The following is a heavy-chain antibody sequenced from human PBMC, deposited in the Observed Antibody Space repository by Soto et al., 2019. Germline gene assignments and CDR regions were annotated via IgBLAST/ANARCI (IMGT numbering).Heavy chain of an antibody. Sequence: PGESLKISCKGSGYSFTSYWIGWVRQMPGKGLEWMGIIYPGDSDTRYSPSFQGQVTISADKSISTAYLQWSSLKASDTAMYYCARQGGVYYDYVWGSYRPYHFDYWGQGTLVTVSS. D-gene: IGHD3-16*02. CDR3: ARQGGVYYDYVWGSYRPYHFDY. CDR2: IYPGDSDT. V-gene: IGHV5-51*01. J-gene: IGHJ4*02. CDR1: GYSFTSYW.